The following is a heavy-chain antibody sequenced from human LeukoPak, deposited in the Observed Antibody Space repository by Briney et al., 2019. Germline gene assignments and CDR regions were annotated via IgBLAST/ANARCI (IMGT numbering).Heavy chain of an antibody. Sequence: SESLSLTCAVSGYSISSGYYWGWIRQTPGKGLEWSWSIHHSGSTYYNPSLKSRVTILMDTSKNHFSLKLNSVTAEDTAVYYCAGKYYYHSSGYFYVDYWGQGTLVTVSS. D-gene: IGHD3-22*01. J-gene: IGHJ4*02. CDR3: AGKYYYHSSGYFYVDY. CDR2: IHHSGST. V-gene: IGHV4-38-2*01. CDR1: GYSISSGYY.